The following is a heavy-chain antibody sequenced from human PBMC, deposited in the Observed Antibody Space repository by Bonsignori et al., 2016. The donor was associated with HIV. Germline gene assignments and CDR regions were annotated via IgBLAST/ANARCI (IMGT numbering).Heavy chain of an antibody. J-gene: IGHJ4*02. V-gene: IGHV4-4*07. CDR3: ARAPYNGDPYFDN. CDR1: GGSLSPYW. D-gene: IGHD4-17*01. Sequence: QVLLRESGPGLVKPSETLSLTCSVSGGSLSPYWWNWIRQPAGKGLEWIGRVYPTGPTYYCPSFKGRVTMSIDQSKHQVSLNLNSLTAADTAVYFCARAPYNGDPYFDNWAREFWSPSPQ. CDR2: VYPTGPT.